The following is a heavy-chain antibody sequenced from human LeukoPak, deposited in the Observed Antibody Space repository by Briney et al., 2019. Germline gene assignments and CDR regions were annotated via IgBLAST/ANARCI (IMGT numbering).Heavy chain of an antibody. D-gene: IGHD3-16*02. V-gene: IGHV1-8*01. Sequence: ASVKVSCKASGYTFTSYDINWVRQATGQGLEWMGWMNPNSGNTGYAQKFRGRVTMTRNTSISTAYMELSSLRSEDTAVYYCARGRISYDYVWGSYRPPALFDYWGQGTLVTVSS. CDR2: MNPNSGNT. CDR3: ARGRISYDYVWGSYRPPALFDY. CDR1: GYTFTSYD. J-gene: IGHJ4*02.